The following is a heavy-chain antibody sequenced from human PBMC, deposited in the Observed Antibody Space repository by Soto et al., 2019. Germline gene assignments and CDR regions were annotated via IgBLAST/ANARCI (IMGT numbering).Heavy chain of an antibody. CDR3: ARDRPGDCSSTSCYYNWFDP. CDR1: GGTFSSYA. V-gene: IGHV1-69*01. J-gene: IGHJ5*02. CDR2: IIPIFGTA. Sequence: QVQLVQSGAEVKKPGSSVKVSCKASGGTFSSYAISWVRQAPGQGLEWMGGIIPIFGTANYAQKFQGRVTITADDSPSTAYMELSSLRSEDTAVYYCARDRPGDCSSTSCYYNWFDPWGQGTLVTVSS. D-gene: IGHD2-2*01.